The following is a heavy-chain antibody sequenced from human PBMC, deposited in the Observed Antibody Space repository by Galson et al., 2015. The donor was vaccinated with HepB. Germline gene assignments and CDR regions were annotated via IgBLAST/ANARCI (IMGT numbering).Heavy chain of an antibody. CDR3: ARDRNGGSSWYGERYFDL. Sequence: SLRLSCAASGFTFSSYAMHWVRQAPGKGLEWVAVISYDGSNKYYADSVKGRFTISRDNPKNTLYLQMNSLRAEDTAVYYCARDRNGGSSWYGERYFDLWGRGTLVTVSS. V-gene: IGHV3-30*04. D-gene: IGHD6-13*01. CDR2: ISYDGSNK. J-gene: IGHJ2*01. CDR1: GFTFSSYA.